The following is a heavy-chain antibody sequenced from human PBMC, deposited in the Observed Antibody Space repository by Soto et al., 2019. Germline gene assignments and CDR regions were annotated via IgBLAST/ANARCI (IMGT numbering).Heavy chain of an antibody. CDR3: ATVYCATTSCYAPFDY. Sequence: PGGSLILSCAASGFPFSNALMSWVRQAPGKGLEWIGRIKTNSDGGTVDYASPVKGRFTISRDDSKSMLYLDLNSLKTEDTGVYFCATVYCATTSCYAPFDYWGKGTLVTVSS. CDR2: IKTNSDGGTV. V-gene: IGHV3-15*01. J-gene: IGHJ4*02. D-gene: IGHD2-2*01. CDR1: GFPFSNAL.